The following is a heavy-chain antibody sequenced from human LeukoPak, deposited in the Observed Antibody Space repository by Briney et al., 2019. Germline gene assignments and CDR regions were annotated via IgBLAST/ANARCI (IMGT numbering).Heavy chain of an antibody. V-gene: IGHV4-34*01. D-gene: IGHD3-16*01. Sequence: SETLSLTCAVYGGSFSGYYWNWIRQPPGKGLEWIGEINHSGSTNYNPSLKSRVTISVDTSKNQFSLKLSSVTAADTAVYYCARDGGLQRFWGQGALVTVSS. CDR1: GGSFSGYY. J-gene: IGHJ4*02. CDR2: INHSGST. CDR3: ARDGGLQRF.